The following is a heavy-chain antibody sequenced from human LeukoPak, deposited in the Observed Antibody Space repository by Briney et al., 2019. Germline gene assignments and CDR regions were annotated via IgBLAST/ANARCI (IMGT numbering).Heavy chain of an antibody. CDR1: GFTFSSYW. J-gene: IGHJ4*02. Sequence: GGSLRLSCAASGFTFSSYWMSWVRQAPGKGLEWVANIKQDGSEKYYVDSVKGRFTISRDNAKNSLYLQMNSLRAEDTAVYYCARDQYCTNGVCYTAHYLDYWGQGTLVTVSS. V-gene: IGHV3-7*01. CDR3: ARDQYCTNGVCYTAHYLDY. CDR2: IKQDGSEK. D-gene: IGHD2-8*01.